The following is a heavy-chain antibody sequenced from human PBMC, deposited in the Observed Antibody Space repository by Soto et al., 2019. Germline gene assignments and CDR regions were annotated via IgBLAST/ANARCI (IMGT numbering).Heavy chain of an antibody. Sequence: QVQLVESGGGVVQPGRSLRLSCAASGFSISRSAMHWVRQAPGTGLEGVAVIAYDGSNRWYADSAKGRFTISRDNSKNTVYLKMSSLRGEDTAVYYCARDLQAGTDNVNWVAPLGQGTLVTVSS. CDR3: ARDLQAGTDNVNWVAP. V-gene: IGHV3-30*04. CDR2: IAYDGSNR. J-gene: IGHJ5*02. D-gene: IGHD1-1*01. CDR1: GFSISRSA.